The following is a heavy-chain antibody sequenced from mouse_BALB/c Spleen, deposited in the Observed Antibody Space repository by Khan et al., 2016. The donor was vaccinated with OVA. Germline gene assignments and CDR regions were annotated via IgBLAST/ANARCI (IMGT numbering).Heavy chain of an antibody. J-gene: IGHJ4*01. CDR2: IDPANGNT. CDR1: GFNIKDTY. V-gene: IGHV14-3*02. CDR3: SFSVLLYAMDY. Sequence: EVQLQESGAELMKPGASVKLSCTVTGFNIKDTYMHWVKQRPEQGLEWIGRIDPANGNTKYDPKFQGKATMTADTSSNTAYLQVSSLTSEDTAVSYCSFSVLLYAMDYWGQGTSVTVSS.